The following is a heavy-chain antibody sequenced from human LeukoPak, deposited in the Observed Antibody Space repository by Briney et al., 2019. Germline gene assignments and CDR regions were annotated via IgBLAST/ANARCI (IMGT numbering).Heavy chain of an antibody. D-gene: IGHD1-26*01. J-gene: IGHJ4*02. CDR3: AKGILVGATGYSFDY. V-gene: IGHV4-61*01. Sequence: SETLSLTCTVSGGXVSSGRYYWTWIRQPPGKGLGWLGYIYDSGSTNYNPSLKSRVTISIDTSKNQFSLKLNSVTAADTAVYYCAKGILVGATGYSFDYWGQGTLVTVSA. CDR1: GGXVSSGRYY. CDR2: IYDSGST.